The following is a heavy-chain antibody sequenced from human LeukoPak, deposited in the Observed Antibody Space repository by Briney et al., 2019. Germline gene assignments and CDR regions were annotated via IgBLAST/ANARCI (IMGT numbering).Heavy chain of an antibody. CDR3: AKLVIIAAAAPYDY. Sequence: PGGSLRLSCAASGFTFSSYAMSWVRQAPGKGLEWVSAISGSGGGTYYADSVKGRFTISRDNSKNTLYLQMNSLRAEDTAVYYCAKLVIIAAAAPYDYWGQGTLVTVSS. V-gene: IGHV3-23*01. D-gene: IGHD6-13*01. J-gene: IGHJ4*02. CDR2: ISGSGGGT. CDR1: GFTFSSYA.